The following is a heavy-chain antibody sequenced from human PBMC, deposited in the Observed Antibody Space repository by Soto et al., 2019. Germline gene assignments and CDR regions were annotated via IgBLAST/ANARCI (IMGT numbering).Heavy chain of an antibody. J-gene: IGHJ4*02. D-gene: IGHD1-1*01. Sequence: GSLRLSCAASGFTFSSYGMHWVRQAPGKGLEWVAVIWYDGSNKYYADSVKGRFTISRDNSKNTLYLQMNSLRAEDTAVYYCAKESTWTRNFDYWGQGTLVTVSS. CDR1: GFTFSSYG. CDR3: AKESTWTRNFDY. CDR2: IWYDGSNK. V-gene: IGHV3-33*06.